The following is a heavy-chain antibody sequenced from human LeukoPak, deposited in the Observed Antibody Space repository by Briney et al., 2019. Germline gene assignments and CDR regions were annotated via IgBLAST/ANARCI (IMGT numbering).Heavy chain of an antibody. CDR2: ISSSGSTI. Sequence: GGSLRLSCAASGFTFSDYYMSWIRQVPGKGLEWVAYISSSGSTIYYADSVKGRFTISRDNSRNTLYLQMNSLRAEDTAVYYCARVQEEDWYFDLWGRGTLVTVSS. CDR3: ARVQEEDWYFDL. V-gene: IGHV3-11*01. CDR1: GFTFSDYY. J-gene: IGHJ2*01.